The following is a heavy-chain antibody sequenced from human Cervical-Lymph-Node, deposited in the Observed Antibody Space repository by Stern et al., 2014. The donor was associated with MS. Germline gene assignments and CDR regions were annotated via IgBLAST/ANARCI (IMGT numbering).Heavy chain of an antibody. CDR1: GGTFSSYA. J-gene: IGHJ4*02. D-gene: IGHD1-26*01. CDR3: ARDPYRWELLSVGEYYFDY. Sequence: QVQLVESGAEVKKPGSSVKVSCKASGGTFSSYAISWVRQAPGQGLEWMGRIIPILGIANYAQKFQGRVTITADKSTSTAYMELSSLRSEDTAVYYCARDPYRWELLSVGEYYFDYWGQGTLVTVSS. V-gene: IGHV1-69*09. CDR2: IIPILGIA.